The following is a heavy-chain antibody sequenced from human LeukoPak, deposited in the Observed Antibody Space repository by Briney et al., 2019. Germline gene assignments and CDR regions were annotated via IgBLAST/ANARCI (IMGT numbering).Heavy chain of an antibody. J-gene: IGHJ5*02. CDR2: IYVDGRTT. V-gene: IGHV3-74*01. CDR3: IRDFRSADL. CDR1: GFTFSNYW. Sequence: GGSLRLSCVASGFTFSNYWMHWVRQPPGKGLVWVSRIYVDGRTTNYADSVKGRFTISRDNAKYTVYLEMNSLSVEDTATYYCIRDFRSADLWGQGTLVTVTS.